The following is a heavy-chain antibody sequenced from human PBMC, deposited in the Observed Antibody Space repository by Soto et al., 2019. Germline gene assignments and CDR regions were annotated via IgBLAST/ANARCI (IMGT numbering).Heavy chain of an antibody. CDR3: ARRPYCISTSCPRYYYGMDV. J-gene: IGHJ6*02. CDR2: IKQDGSEK. V-gene: IGHV3-7*01. CDR1: GFTFSSYW. D-gene: IGHD2-2*01. Sequence: GGSLRLSCAASGFTFSSYWMSWVRQAPGKGLEWVANIKQDGSEKYYVDSVKGRFTISRDNAKNSLYLQMNSLRAEDTAVYYCARRPYCISTSCPRYYYGMDVWGQGTTVTVSS.